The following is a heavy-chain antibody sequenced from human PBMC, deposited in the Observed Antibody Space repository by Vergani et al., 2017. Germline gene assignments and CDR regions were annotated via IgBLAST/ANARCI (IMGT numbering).Heavy chain of an antibody. V-gene: IGHV4-34*01. CDR3: ARADIAAHTTYYFDY. Sequence: QVQLQQWGAGLLKPSETLSLTCAVYGGSFSGYYWSWIRQPPGKGLEWIGEINHSGSTNYNPSLKGRVTISVDTSKNQFSLKLSSVTAADTAVYYCARADIAAHTTYYFDYWGQGTLVTVSS. CDR1: GGSFSGYY. D-gene: IGHD6-6*01. CDR2: INHSGST. J-gene: IGHJ4*02.